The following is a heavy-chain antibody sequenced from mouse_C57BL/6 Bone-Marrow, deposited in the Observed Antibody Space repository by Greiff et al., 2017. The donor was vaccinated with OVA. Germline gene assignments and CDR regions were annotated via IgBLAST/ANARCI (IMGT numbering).Heavy chain of an antibody. V-gene: IGHV1-54*01. CDR2: IKPGRGGT. CDR1: GYAFTNYL. CDR3: ARGGEGYPHFDV. Sequence: QVQLQQSGAELVRPGTSVKVSCKASGYAFTNYLIEWVKQRPGQGLEWIGVIKPGRGGTNDNEELTGQGTLTADKSSSTGYMQLSSLTSEDSAVYFCARGGEGYPHFDVWGTGTTVTVSS. J-gene: IGHJ1*03. D-gene: IGHD2-2*01.